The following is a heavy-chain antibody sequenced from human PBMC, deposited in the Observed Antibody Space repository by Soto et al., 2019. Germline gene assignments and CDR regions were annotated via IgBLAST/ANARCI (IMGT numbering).Heavy chain of an antibody. Sequence: VQLVQSGAEVKKPGSSVKVSCKASGGAFDDVVLSWVRQAPGQGLEWMGGFIPIFGKANYAQKFQGGVTITADKSTTTVYMELSSLKSEDTAVYYCAAGKRGGYGSYYYSLVVWGQGTTVTVSS. J-gene: IGHJ6*02. CDR3: AAGKRGGYGSYYYSLVV. D-gene: IGHD3-10*01. V-gene: IGHV1-69*06. CDR2: FIPIFGKA. CDR1: GGAFDDVV.